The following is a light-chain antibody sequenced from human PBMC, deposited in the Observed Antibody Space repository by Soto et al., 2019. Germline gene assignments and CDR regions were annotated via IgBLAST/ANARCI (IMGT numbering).Light chain of an antibody. CDR2: GNS. J-gene: IGLJ1*01. V-gene: IGLV1-40*01. Sequence: QSALTQPPSVSGAPGQRVTISCTGSSSNIGAGYDVHWYQQLPGTAPKLLIYGNSNRPSGVPDRFSGSKSGTSASLAITGLQAEDEADYYCQSYDSSLSGSVFXTGTKLTVL. CDR3: QSYDSSLSGSV. CDR1: SSNIGAGYD.